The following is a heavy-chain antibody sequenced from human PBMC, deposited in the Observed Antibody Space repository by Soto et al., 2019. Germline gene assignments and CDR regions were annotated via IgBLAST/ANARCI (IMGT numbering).Heavy chain of an antibody. Sequence: ASETLSLTCAVSGGSISSSNWWSWVRQPPGKGLEWIGEIYHSGSTNYNPSLKSRVTISVDKSKNQFSLKLSSVTAADTAVYYCARRIAAAGTYYYYYYGMDVWGQGTTVTVSS. V-gene: IGHV4-4*02. CDR3: ARRIAAAGTYYYYYYGMDV. CDR2: IYHSGST. J-gene: IGHJ6*02. D-gene: IGHD6-13*01. CDR1: GGSISSSNW.